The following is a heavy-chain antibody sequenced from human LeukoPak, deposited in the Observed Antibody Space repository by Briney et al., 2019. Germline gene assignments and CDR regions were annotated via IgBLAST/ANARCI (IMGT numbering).Heavy chain of an antibody. V-gene: IGHV3-30*03. CDR2: ISYEGSYQ. J-gene: IGHJ3*02. CDR1: GLTFSSYG. Sequence: GRSLRLSCAASGLTFSSYGMHWVRQAPGKGLEWVAVISYEGSYQNYADSVKGRFTISRDNAKNTLYLQMNSLRADDTAVYYCARGGQTIFGVVIEDAFDIWGQGTMVTVSS. CDR3: ARGGQTIFGVVIEDAFDI. D-gene: IGHD3-3*01.